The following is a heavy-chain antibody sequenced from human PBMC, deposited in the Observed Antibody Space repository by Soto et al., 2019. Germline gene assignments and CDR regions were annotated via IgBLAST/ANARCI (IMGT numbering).Heavy chain of an antibody. D-gene: IGHD2-15*01. CDR2: INPNSGAT. V-gene: IGHV1-2*02. CDR1: GYTFIGYY. Sequence: ASVKVSCKASGYTFIGYYIHWVRQAPGQGLEWMGWINPNSGATNYAQKFQGRVTMTRDTSITTAYMELSRLRSDDTAVYYCARDGGSSDFDYWGQGTLVTSPQ. J-gene: IGHJ4*02. CDR3: ARDGGSSDFDY.